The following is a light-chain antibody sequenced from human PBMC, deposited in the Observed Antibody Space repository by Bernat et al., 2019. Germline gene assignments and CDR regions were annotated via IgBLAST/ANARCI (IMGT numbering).Light chain of an antibody. CDR3: GSLAVSNTWV. J-gene: IGLJ3*02. CDR1: SSDVGNFNL. CDR2: EVS. Sequence: QSALTQPASVSGSPGQSITISCTGTSSDVGNFNLVSWYQQHPGKAPKVMIYEVSKRPSGVSDRFSGSKSGNTASLTISGLQAEDESDYYCGSLAVSNTWVFGGVTKLTVL. V-gene: IGLV2-23*02.